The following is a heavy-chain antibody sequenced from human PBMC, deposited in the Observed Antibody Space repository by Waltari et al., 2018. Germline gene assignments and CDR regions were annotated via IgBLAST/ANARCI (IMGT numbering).Heavy chain of an antibody. V-gene: IGHV3-30*18. D-gene: IGHD2-15*01. CDR2: IWYDGSNK. Sequence: QVQLVESGGGVVQPGRSLRLSCAASGFTFSSYGMHWVRQAPGKGLEWVAVIWYDGSNKYYADSVKGRFTISRDNSKNTLYLQMNSLRAEDTAMYYCAKDGGCSGGSCYSGAFDIWGQGTMVTVSS. CDR3: AKDGGCSGGSCYSGAFDI. J-gene: IGHJ3*02. CDR1: GFTFSSYG.